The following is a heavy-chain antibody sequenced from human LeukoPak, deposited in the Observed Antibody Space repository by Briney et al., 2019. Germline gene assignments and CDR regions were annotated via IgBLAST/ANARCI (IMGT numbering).Heavy chain of an antibody. J-gene: IGHJ6*02. Sequence: ASVKVSCKASGYTFTGYYMHWVRQAPGQGLEWMGWINPNSGGTNYAQKFQGWVTMTRDTSTSTAYMELSRLRSDDTAVYYCARGGGIQLWLERGNYYYYGMDVWGQGTTVTVSS. CDR2: INPNSGGT. V-gene: IGHV1-2*04. CDR3: ARGGGIQLWLERGNYYYYGMDV. D-gene: IGHD5-18*01. CDR1: GYTFTGYY.